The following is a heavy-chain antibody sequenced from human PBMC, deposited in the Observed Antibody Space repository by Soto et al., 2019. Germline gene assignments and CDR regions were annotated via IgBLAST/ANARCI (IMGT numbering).Heavy chain of an antibody. CDR2: INAGNGNT. CDR1: GYTFTSYA. Sequence: SVKVSCKASGYTFTSYAMHWVRQAPGQRLEWMGWINAGNGNTKYSQKFQGRVTITRDTSASTAYMELSSLRSEDTAVYYCARDPLHYDFWSGYYYYYYGMDVWGQGTTVTVSS. J-gene: IGHJ6*02. D-gene: IGHD3-3*01. V-gene: IGHV1-3*01. CDR3: ARDPLHYDFWSGYYYYYYGMDV.